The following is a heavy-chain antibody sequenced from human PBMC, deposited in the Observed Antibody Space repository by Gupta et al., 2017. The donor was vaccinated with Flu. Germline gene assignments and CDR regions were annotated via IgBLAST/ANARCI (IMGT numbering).Heavy chain of an antibody. V-gene: IGHV3-23*01. D-gene: IGHD6-19*01. CDR3: AKGTSQWLPNYYGLDV. CDR1: GFVFSSFG. Sequence: EVQLLESGGGLVQPGGSLRLSCAASGFVFSSFGMNWVRQAPGKGLEWVSAVSANGKNIYYADSVKGRFTISRDNSKDTLYLQMNSLRAEDTAVYYCAKGTSQWLPNYYGLDVWGQGTTVTVSS. CDR2: VSANGKNI. J-gene: IGHJ6*02.